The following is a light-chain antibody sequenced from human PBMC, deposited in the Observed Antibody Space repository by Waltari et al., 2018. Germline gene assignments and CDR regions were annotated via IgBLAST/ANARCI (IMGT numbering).Light chain of an antibody. V-gene: IGKV4-1*01. CDR3: QQYYGSPFT. Sequence: DIVMTQSPDSLAVSLGERATINCKSSQSVFYSPNNKNYLSWYQQKPGQPPKLLIYWASTRESGVPDRFSGSGSGTDFTLTISRLQAEDVALYFCQQYYGSPFTFGGGTKVEIK. CDR2: WAS. J-gene: IGKJ4*01. CDR1: QSVFYSPNNKNY.